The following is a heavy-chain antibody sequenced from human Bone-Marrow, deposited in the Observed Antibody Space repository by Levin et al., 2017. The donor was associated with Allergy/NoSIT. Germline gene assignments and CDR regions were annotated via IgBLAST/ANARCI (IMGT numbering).Heavy chain of an antibody. V-gene: IGHV3-9*01. D-gene: IGHD6-13*01. CDR3: AKGAAGYYYYGMDV. J-gene: IGHJ6*02. CDR2: ISWNSGSI. CDR1: GFTFDDYA. Sequence: GGSLRLSCAASGFTFDDYAMHWVRQAPGKGLEWVSGISWNSGSIGYADSVKGRFTISRDNAKNSLYLQMNSLRAEDTALYYCAKGAAGYYYYGMDVWGQGTTVTVSS.